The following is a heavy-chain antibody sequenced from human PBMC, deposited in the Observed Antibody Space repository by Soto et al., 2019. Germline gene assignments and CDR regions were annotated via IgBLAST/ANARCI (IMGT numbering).Heavy chain of an antibody. V-gene: IGHV3-23*01. J-gene: IGHJ4*02. Sequence: GGSLRLSCAASGFTFHNAWMSWVRQAPGKGLEWVSDITGSGGSTYYADSVKGRFTISRDNSKNTLYLQMNSLRAEDTAVYYCAKDLFGGVIASPFDDWGQGTPVTVSS. CDR3: AKDLFGGVIASPFDD. CDR1: GFTFHNAW. D-gene: IGHD3-16*02. CDR2: ITGSGGST.